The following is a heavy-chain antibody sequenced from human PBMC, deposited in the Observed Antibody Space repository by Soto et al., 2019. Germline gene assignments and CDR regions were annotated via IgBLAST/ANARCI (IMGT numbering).Heavy chain of an antibody. CDR1: GFTFGSYE. D-gene: IGHD6-19*01. CDR2: ISSSGSTI. J-gene: IGHJ4*02. V-gene: IGHV3-48*03. Sequence: PGGSLRLSCAASGFTFGSYEMNWVRQAPGKGLEWVSYISSSGSTIYYADSVKGRFTISRDNAKNSLYLQMNSLRAEDTAVYYCARVAETFDYWGQGTLVTVSS. CDR3: ARVAETFDY.